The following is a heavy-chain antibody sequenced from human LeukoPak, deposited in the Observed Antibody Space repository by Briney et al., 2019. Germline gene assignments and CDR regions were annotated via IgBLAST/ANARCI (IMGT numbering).Heavy chain of an antibody. CDR3: ARSVAYYFDY. CDR2: ISSSGSTI. V-gene: IGHV3-11*04. J-gene: IGHJ4*02. Sequence: GGSLTLSCAASGFTFSDYYMSWIRQAPGKGLEWVSYISSSGSTIYYAAPVKGRFTISRDNAKNSLYLQMNSLRAEDTAVYCCARSVAYYFDYWGQGTLVTVSS. D-gene: IGHD2-15*01. CDR1: GFTFSDYY.